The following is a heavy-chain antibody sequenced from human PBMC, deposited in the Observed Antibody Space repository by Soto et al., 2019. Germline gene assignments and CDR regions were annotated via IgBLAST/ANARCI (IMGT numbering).Heavy chain of an antibody. Sequence: QEQLVQSGAAVKKTGSSVKVSCKDTGGLFSSYAVSWVRQAPGQGLEWMGGIIPVFDTVYYAQKFQGRVTITADESTNTAYMELSRLRSEDTAMYYCARGGSGYVWFNEFWGQGTMVTVSA. CDR3: ARGGSGYVWFNEF. V-gene: IGHV1-69*01. D-gene: IGHD3-22*01. J-gene: IGHJ4*02. CDR2: IIPVFDTV. CDR1: GGLFSSYA.